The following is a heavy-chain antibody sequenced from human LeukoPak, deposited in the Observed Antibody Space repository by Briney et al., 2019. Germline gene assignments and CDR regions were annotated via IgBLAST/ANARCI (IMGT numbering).Heavy chain of an antibody. CDR1: GYTFTGYY. CDR3: ARALLRSPIFDY. CDR2: INPNSGGT. J-gene: IGHJ4*02. V-gene: IGHV1-2*02. D-gene: IGHD6-6*01. Sequence: ASVKLSCKASGYTFTGYYMHWVRQAPGQGLEWMGWINPNSGGTNYAQKFQGRVTMTRDTSISTAYMELSRLRSDDTAVYYCARALLRSPIFDYWGQGTLVTVSS.